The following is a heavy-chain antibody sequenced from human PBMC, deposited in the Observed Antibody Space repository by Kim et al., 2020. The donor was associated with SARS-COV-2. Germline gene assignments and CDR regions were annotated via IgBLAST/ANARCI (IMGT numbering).Heavy chain of an antibody. CDR2: ISSSSSYI. J-gene: IGHJ4*02. Sequence: GGSLRLSCAASGFTFSSYSMNWVRQAPGKGLEWVSSISSSSSYIYYADSVKGRFTISRDNAKNSLYLQMNSLRAEDTAVYYCAREMATSYALDYWGQGTLVTVSS. CDR3: AREMATSYALDY. CDR1: GFTFSSYS. V-gene: IGHV3-21*01. D-gene: IGHD5-12*01.